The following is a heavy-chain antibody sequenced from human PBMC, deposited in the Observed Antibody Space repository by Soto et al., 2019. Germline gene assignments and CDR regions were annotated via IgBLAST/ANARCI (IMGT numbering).Heavy chain of an antibody. D-gene: IGHD6-19*01. V-gene: IGHV1-18*01. Sequence: ASVKVSCKASGYTFTSYGISWVRQAPGQGLEWMGWISAYNGNTNYAQKLQGRVTMTTDTSTSTAYMELRSLRSDDTAVYYCERGIAVAGTGAFDIWGQGTMVTVSS. J-gene: IGHJ3*02. CDR1: GYTFTSYG. CDR3: ERGIAVAGTGAFDI. CDR2: ISAYNGNT.